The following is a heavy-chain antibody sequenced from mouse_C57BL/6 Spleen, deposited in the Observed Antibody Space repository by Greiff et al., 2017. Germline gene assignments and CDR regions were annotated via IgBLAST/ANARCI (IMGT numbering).Heavy chain of an antibody. CDR1: GYTFTSYW. CDR3: ARYSNWDYFDY. Sequence: VQLQQPGAELVMPGASVKLSCKASGYTFTSYWMHWVKQRPGQGLEWIGEIDPSDSYTNYNQKFKGKSTLTVDKSSSTAFMPLSSLTSEDSAVDYCARYSNWDYFDYWGQGTTLTVSS. V-gene: IGHV1-69*01. D-gene: IGHD4-1*02. J-gene: IGHJ2*01. CDR2: IDPSDSYT.